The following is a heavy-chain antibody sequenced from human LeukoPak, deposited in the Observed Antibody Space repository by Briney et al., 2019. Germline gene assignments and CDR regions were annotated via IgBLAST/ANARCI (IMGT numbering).Heavy chain of an antibody. J-gene: IGHJ4*02. CDR1: GYSFTTYH. D-gene: IGHD3-16*01. CDR2: IKDSGTT. CDR3: ARGSPHTFYFDY. Sequence: ASVKVSRKASGYSFTTYHIHWVRQAPGQGLEWMGIIKDSGTTIYPQKFQGRVTMTRDTSTSTVYMEVSSLRSEDTAVYYCARGSPHTFYFDYWGQGTLVTVSS. V-gene: IGHV1-46*01.